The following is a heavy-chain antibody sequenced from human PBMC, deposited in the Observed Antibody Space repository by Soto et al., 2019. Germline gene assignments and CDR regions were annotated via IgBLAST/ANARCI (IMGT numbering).Heavy chain of an antibody. D-gene: IGHD4-17*01. J-gene: IGHJ4*02. CDR2: IYYSGST. V-gene: IGHV4-59*08. CDR1: GGSISGYY. CDR3: ARRYGPGFDY. Sequence: PSETLSLTCTVSGGSISGYYWSWIRQPPGKGLEWIGYIYYSGSTSYNPSLRSRLTISVDTSKNQFSLKLSSVTAADTAVYYCARRYGPGFDYWGQGTLVTVSS.